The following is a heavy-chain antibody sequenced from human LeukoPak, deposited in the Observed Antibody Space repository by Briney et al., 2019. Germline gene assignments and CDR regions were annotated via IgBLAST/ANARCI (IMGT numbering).Heavy chain of an antibody. J-gene: IGHJ3*02. Sequence: PSQTLSLTCAVSGGSISSGGYSWSWIRQPPGKGLEWIGYIYHSGSTYYNPSLKSRVTISVDRSKNQLSLKLSSVTAADTAVYYCARGPMIVVLGAFDIWGQGTMVTVSS. V-gene: IGHV4-30-2*01. D-gene: IGHD3-22*01. CDR1: GGSISSGGYS. CDR3: ARGPMIVVLGAFDI. CDR2: IYHSGST.